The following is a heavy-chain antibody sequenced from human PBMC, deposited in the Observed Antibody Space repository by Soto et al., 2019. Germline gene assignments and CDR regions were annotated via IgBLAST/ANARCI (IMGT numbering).Heavy chain of an antibody. D-gene: IGHD5-12*01. Sequence: QVQLVQSGAEVKKPGSSVKVSCKASGGTFSSYAISWVRQAPGQGLEWIGGIIPIFGTANYSQKFQGRVTITADESTSTSYMELSSLRSEDTAVYYCASLRADIVATDYWGQGTMVTVSS. V-gene: IGHV1-69*01. CDR1: GGTFSSYA. CDR2: IIPIFGTA. J-gene: IGHJ4*02. CDR3: ASLRADIVATDY.